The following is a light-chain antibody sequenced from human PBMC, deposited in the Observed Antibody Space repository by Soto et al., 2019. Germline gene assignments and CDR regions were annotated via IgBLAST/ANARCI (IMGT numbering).Light chain of an antibody. CDR3: AAWDASLNGVI. Sequence: QSVLTQPPSASGTPGQRVTISCSGSSSNIGTYTVNWYQQVPGTAPKLLIYSNNQRPSGVPDRFSGSKSGTSASLAISGLQYEDEADYYCAAWDASLNGVIFGGGNKLTVL. CDR1: SSNIGTYT. J-gene: IGLJ2*01. CDR2: SNN. V-gene: IGLV1-44*01.